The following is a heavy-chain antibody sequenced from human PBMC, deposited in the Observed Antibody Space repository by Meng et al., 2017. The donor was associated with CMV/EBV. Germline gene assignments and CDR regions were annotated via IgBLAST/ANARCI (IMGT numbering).Heavy chain of an antibody. D-gene: IGHD3-22*01. J-gene: IGHJ4*02. Sequence: SETLSLTCTVSGGSISSSSYYWGWIRQPPGKGLEWIGSIYYSGSTYYNPSLKSRVTISVDTSKNQFSLKLSSVTAADTAVYYCARRVRASPYYYDSSGYYPHWGQGTLVTVSS. CDR2: IYYSGST. CDR3: ARRVRASPYYYDSSGYYPH. V-gene: IGHV4-39*07. CDR1: GGSISSSSYY.